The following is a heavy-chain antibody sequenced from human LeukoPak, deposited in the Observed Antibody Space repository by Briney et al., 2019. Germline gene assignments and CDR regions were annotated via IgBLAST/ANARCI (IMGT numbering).Heavy chain of an antibody. J-gene: IGHJ6*03. CDR2: IKSKTDGGTT. D-gene: IGHD2-2*01. CDR3: TTDLVVPAADTAYYYYMDV. CDR1: GFTFSNAW. Sequence: GGSLRLSCAASGFTFSNAWMSWVRQAPGKGLEWVGRIKSKTDGGTTDYAAPVKGRFTISRDDSKNTLYLQMNSLKTEDTAVYYCTTDLVVPAADTAYYYYMDVWGKGTTVTISS. V-gene: IGHV3-15*01.